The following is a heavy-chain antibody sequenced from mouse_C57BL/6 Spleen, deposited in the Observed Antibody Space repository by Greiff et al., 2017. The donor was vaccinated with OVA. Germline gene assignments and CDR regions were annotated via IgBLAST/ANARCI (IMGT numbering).Heavy chain of an antibody. J-gene: IGHJ2*01. V-gene: IGHV1-47*01. D-gene: IGHD2-3*01. Sequence: QVHVKQSGAELVKPGASVKMSCKASGYTFTTYPIEWMKQNHGKSLEWIGNFHPYNDDTKYNEKFKGKATLTVEKSSSTVYLELSRLTSDDSAVYYCARGSYDGYYFDYWGQGTTLTVSS. CDR1: GYTFTTYP. CDR2: FHPYNDDT. CDR3: ARGSYDGYYFDY.